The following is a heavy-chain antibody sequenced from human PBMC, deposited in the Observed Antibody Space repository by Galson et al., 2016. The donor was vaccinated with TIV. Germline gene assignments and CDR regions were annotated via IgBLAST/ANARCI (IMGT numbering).Heavy chain of an antibody. J-gene: IGHJ4*02. CDR1: GFSISSGHY. CDR3: ARIRIRGGWVRYFDF. CDR2: IYQSGGT. D-gene: IGHD1-1*01. V-gene: IGHV4-38-2*02. Sequence: SETLSLTCTVSGFSISSGHYWGWIRQPPGKGLEWVGSIYQSGGTYYNPSLKSRLTISVDTSKNQFSLNLRSVTAADTAVYYCARIRIRGGWVRYFDFWGQGTPVTVSS.